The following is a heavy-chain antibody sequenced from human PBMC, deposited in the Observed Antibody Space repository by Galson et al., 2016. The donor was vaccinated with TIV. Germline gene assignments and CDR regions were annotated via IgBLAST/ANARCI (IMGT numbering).Heavy chain of an antibody. V-gene: IGHV1-3*04. J-gene: IGHJ4*02. CDR2: INTGNTDT. D-gene: IGHD2-21*01. CDR1: GYTFTIHP. Sequence: SVKVSCKASGYTFTIHPIHWMRQAPGQRLEWLGLINTGNTDTKYSQKFQGRVTFTRDTSASTAYMELSSLRFEDTAVYYCARPPYCGGDCYKYDHWGQGTRVTVYS. CDR3: ARPPYCGGDCYKYDH.